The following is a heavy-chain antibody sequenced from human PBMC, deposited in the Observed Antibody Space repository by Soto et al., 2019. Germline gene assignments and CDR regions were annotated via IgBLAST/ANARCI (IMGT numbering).Heavy chain of an antibody. CDR3: ARVNDFWSGRPYYYYYGMDV. Sequence: NPSETLSLTXTVSGGSISSYYWSWIRQPPGKGLEWIGYIYYSGSTNYNPSLKSRVTISVDTSKNQFSLKLSSVTAADTAVYYCARVNDFWSGRPYYYYYGMDVWGQGTTVTVSS. V-gene: IGHV4-59*01. D-gene: IGHD3-3*01. CDR2: IYYSGST. CDR1: GGSISSYY. J-gene: IGHJ6*02.